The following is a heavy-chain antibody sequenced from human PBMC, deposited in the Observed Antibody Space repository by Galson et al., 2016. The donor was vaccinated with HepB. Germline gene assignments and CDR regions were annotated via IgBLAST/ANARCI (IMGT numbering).Heavy chain of an antibody. J-gene: IGHJ4*02. D-gene: IGHD6-19*01. CDR3: ATDHGPSGWLY. V-gene: IGHV3-53*01. Sequence: SLRLSCAASGFTVSSHYMSWVRQAPGKGLEWVSIIYPGGETHYADSLKGRFTISRDNSKNTLYLQLNSLRAEATAVYYCATDHGPSGWLYWGQGTLVIVSS. CDR1: GFTVSSHY. CDR2: IYPGGET.